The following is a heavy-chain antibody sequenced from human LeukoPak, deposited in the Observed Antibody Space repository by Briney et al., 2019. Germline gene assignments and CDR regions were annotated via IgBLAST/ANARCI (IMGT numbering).Heavy chain of an antibody. V-gene: IGHV4-34*01. Sequence: GSLRLSCAASGFTVSSNYMSWVRQPPGKGLEWIGEINHSGSTNYNPSLKSRVTISVDTSKNQFSLKLSSVTAADTAVYYCARGSGYPSYYFDYWGQGTLVTVSS. CDR2: INHSGST. CDR1: GFTVSSNY. CDR3: ARGSGYPSYYFDY. D-gene: IGHD3-22*01. J-gene: IGHJ4*02.